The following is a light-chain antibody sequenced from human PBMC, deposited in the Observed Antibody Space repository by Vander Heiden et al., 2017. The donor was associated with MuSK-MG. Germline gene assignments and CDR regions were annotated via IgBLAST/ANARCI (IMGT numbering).Light chain of an antibody. CDR3: QQYGSSRGT. Sequence: EIVLTQSPGTLSLSPGERATPSCRASQSVSSSYLAWYQQKPGQAPRLLIYGASSRATGMPDRFSGSGSGTEFTVTISRLEPEDFAVYYCQQYGSSRGTFGQGTKLEI. J-gene: IGKJ2*01. CDR1: QSVSSSY. CDR2: GAS. V-gene: IGKV3-20*01.